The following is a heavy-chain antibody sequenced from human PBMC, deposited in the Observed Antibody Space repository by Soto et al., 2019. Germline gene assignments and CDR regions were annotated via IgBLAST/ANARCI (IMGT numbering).Heavy chain of an antibody. V-gene: IGHV4-34*01. D-gene: IGHD1-20*01. CDR2: INHSGST. Sequence: QVQLQQWGAGLLKPSETLSLTCAVYVGSFSGYYWHWIRQPPGQGLEWIGEINHSGSTNYNPSLKSRVTISADTSKNQVSLKLSSVTAADTAVYYCSTGNWRSRYWDQGTLVTVSS. CDR1: VGSFSGYY. J-gene: IGHJ4*02. CDR3: STGNWRSRY.